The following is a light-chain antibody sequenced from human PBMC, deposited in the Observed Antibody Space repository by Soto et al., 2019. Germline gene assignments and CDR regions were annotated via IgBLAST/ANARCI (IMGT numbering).Light chain of an antibody. V-gene: IGKV3-11*01. J-gene: IGKJ5*01. Sequence: EIALTQSPATLSLSPRETATLSCRASQSVNNYLAWYQQTPGQAPRLLIYDASIRATGVPARFSGSGSGTDFTLTISSLEPEDFAVYYCQQRHHWLRTFGQGTRLEIK. CDR3: QQRHHWLRT. CDR1: QSVNNY. CDR2: DAS.